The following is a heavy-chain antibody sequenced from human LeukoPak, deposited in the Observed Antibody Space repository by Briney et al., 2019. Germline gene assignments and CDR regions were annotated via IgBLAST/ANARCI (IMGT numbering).Heavy chain of an antibody. CDR1: GGSISSYY. CDR2: IYYSGST. D-gene: IGHD1-26*01. V-gene: IGHV4-59*01. J-gene: IGHJ1*01. Sequence: SETLSLTCTVSGGSISSYYWSWIRQPPGKGLEWIGYIYYSGSTNYNPSLKSRVTISVDTSKSQFSLKLSSVTAADTAVYYCARGVVGAPEYFQHWGQGTLVTVSS. CDR3: ARGVVGAPEYFQH.